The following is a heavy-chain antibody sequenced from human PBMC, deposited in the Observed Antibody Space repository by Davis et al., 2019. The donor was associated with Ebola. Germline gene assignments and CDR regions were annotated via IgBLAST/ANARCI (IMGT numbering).Heavy chain of an antibody. V-gene: IGHV3-66*01. CDR1: GFTVSSNY. J-gene: IGHJ5*02. CDR3: ARDITLRGPFDP. CDR2: IYSGGST. Sequence: GESLKTSCAASGFTVSSNYMSWVRQAPGKGLEWVSVIYSGGSTYYADSVKGRFTISRDNSKNTLYLQMNSLRAEDTAVYYCARDITLRGPFDPWGQGTLVTVSS. D-gene: IGHD3-10*01.